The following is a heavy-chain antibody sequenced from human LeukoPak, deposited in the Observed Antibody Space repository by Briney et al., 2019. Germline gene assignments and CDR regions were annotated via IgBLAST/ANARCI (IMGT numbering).Heavy chain of an antibody. J-gene: IGHJ4*02. CDR3: IADSEGRSGGDY. D-gene: IGHD3-10*01. V-gene: IGHV3-74*03. CDR2: INRDGGIT. CDR1: GFKFSNYW. Sequence: GGSLRLSCAASGFKFSNYWMHWVRQVPGKGLVWVSRINRDGGITTYADSVKGRFTISRDNAKNMLYLQLNSLRAEDTAGYYCIADSEGRSGGDYWGQGTPVTVSS.